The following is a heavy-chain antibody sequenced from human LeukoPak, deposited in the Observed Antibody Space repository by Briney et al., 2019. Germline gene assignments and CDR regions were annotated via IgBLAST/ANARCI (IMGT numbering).Heavy chain of an antibody. CDR2: IYWNDDK. V-gene: IGHV2-5*01. CDR3: AHRPLSGGSGWFDY. Sequence: SGPTLVNPTQTLTLTCTFSGFSLSTSGVGVGWIRQPPGKALEWLSLIYWNDDKRYSPSLKSRLTITKDTSKNQVVLTMTNMDPVDTATYYCAHRPLSGGSGWFDYWGQGTLVTVSS. CDR1: GFSLSTSGVG. D-gene: IGHD6-25*01. J-gene: IGHJ4*02.